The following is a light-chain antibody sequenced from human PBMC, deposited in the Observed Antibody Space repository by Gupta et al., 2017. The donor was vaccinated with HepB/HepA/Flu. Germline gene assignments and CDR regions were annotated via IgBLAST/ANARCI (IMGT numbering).Light chain of an antibody. V-gene: IGLV1-40*01. CDR1: SSNIGAGYD. CDR3: QSYDSSLSAV. J-gene: IGLJ2*01. CDR2: GNS. Sequence: QSVLTLPPSVSGAPGQRVTISCTGSSSNIGAGYDVHWYQQLPGTAPKLLIYGNSNRPSGVPDRFSGSKSGTSASLAITGLQAEDEADDYCQSYDSSLSAVFGGGTKLTVL.